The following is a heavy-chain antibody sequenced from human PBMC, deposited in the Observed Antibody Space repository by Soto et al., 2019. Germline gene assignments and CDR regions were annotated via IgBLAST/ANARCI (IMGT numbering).Heavy chain of an antibody. V-gene: IGHV3-66*01. CDR2: IYSGGST. CDR3: ARTDRSTLSGQPYYGDYAGTAYYYYYMDV. Sequence: GGSLRLSCAASGFTVSSNYMSWVRQAPGKGLEWVSVIYSGGSTYYADSVKGRFTISRDNSKNTLYLQMNSLRAEDTAVYYCARTDRSTLSGQPYYGDYAGTAYYYYYMDVWGKGTTVTVSS. CDR1: GFTVSSNY. D-gene: IGHD4-17*01. J-gene: IGHJ6*03.